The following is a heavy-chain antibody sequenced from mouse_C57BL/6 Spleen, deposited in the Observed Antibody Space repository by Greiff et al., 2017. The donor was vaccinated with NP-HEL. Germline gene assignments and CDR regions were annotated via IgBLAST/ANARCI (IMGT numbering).Heavy chain of an antibody. D-gene: IGHD1-1*01. CDR3: ARYDYYGIAY. V-gene: IGHV1-50*01. Sequence: VQLQQSGAELVKPGASVKLSCKASGYTFTSYWMQWVKQRPGQGLEWIGEIDPSDSYTNYNQKFKGKATLTVDTSSSTACMQLSSLTSVDSAVYYLARYDYYGIAYWGQGTLVTVSA. CDR1: GYTFTSYW. J-gene: IGHJ3*01. CDR2: IDPSDSYT.